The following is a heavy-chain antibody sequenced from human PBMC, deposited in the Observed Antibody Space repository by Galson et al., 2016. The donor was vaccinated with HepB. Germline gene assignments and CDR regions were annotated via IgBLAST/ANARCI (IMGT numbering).Heavy chain of an antibody. D-gene: IGHD2-2*01. CDR3: ARGRRVGHCSGTSCRNWFDP. CDR1: GFTFSDYY. Sequence: SLRLSCAASGFTFSDYYMNWIRQAPGKGLERVSYISSSGSYIYYADSVKGRFTISRDNAKNSLYLQMDSLRAADMAVYYCARGRRVGHCSGTSCRNWFDPWGQGALVTVSS. V-gene: IGHV3-11*04. J-gene: IGHJ5*02. CDR2: ISSSGSYI.